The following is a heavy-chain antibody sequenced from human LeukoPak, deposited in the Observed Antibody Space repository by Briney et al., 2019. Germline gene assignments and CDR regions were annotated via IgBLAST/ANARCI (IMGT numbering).Heavy chain of an antibody. J-gene: IGHJ3*02. CDR2: ISSNGGST. Sequence: PGGYLSLSWSASGFTFSSYAMHWVRQAPGKGLEYASAISSNGGSTYYADSVKGRFTISRDNSKNTLYLQMSSLRAEDTAVYYCVKDWGISWAEKVGFDISGQGTMVTVSS. CDR3: VKDWGISWAEKVGFDI. V-gene: IGHV3-64D*06. D-gene: IGHD6-13*01. CDR1: GFTFSSYA.